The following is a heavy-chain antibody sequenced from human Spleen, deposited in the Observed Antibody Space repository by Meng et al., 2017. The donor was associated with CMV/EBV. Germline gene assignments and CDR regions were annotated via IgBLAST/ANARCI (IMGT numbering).Heavy chain of an antibody. Sequence: SETLSLTCTVSGGSINNYYWSWIRQFPGRGLEWIGQMYYSGRSNYNPSLKSRVTISVDRSKNQISLKLSSVTAADTAVYYCAGNYEYYFDYWGHGTLVTVSS. J-gene: IGHJ4*01. V-gene: IGHV4-59*01. CDR3: AGNYEYYFDY. CDR1: GGSINNYY. CDR2: MYYSGRS. D-gene: IGHD1-7*01.